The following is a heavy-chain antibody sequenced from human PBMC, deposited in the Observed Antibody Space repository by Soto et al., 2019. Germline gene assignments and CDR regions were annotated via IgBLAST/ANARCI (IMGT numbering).Heavy chain of an antibody. V-gene: IGHV5-51*01. D-gene: IGHD3-22*01. CDR3: ARVPGSGYYLFDY. Sequence: GESLKISCKGSGYSFTSYWIGWVRQMPGKGLEWMGLIYIGDSDTQYSPSFQGQVTISVDKSISTAYLQWSSLKASDTAMYYCARVPGSGYYLFDYWGQGTLVTVSS. CDR2: IYIGDSDT. J-gene: IGHJ4*02. CDR1: GYSFTSYW.